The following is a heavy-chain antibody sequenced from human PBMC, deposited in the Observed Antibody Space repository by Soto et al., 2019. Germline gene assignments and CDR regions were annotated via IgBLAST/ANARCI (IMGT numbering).Heavy chain of an antibody. CDR1: GYTFTSYG. D-gene: IGHD3-22*01. J-gene: IGHJ4*02. CDR2: ISAYNGNT. V-gene: IGHV1-18*01. CDR3: ARAPYYDSSGYPDDY. Sequence: GASVKVSWKASGYTFTSYGISWVRQAPGQGLEWMGWISAYNGNTNYAQKLQGRVTMTTDTSTSTAYMELRSLRSDDTAVYYCARAPYYDSSGYPDDYWGQGTLVTVSS.